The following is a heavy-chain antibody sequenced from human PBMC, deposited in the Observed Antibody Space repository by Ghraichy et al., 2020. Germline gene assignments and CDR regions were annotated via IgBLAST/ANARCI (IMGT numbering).Heavy chain of an antibody. V-gene: IGHV4-39*07. J-gene: IGHJ5*02. CDR2: IYYSGRP. CDR3: ARVPVGGGSYPSWFDP. CDR1: GGSISSSSYY. D-gene: IGHD1-26*01. Sequence: SETLSLTCTVSGGSISSSSYYWGWIRQPPGKGPEWIASIYYSGRPFYNPSLKSRLTISVDTSKNQFSLKLSSVTAADTAFYYCARVPVGGGSYPSWFDPWGQGTLVTVSS.